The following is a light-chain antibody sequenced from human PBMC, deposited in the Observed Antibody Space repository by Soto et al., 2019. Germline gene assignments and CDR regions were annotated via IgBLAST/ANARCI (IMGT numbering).Light chain of an antibody. CDR3: GSYTTSDTPVL. CDR1: SSDVGGYNY. Sequence: QSALTQPASVSGSPGQSITISCTGTSSDVGGYNYVSWYQQHPGKAPYLIIYEVSNRPSGVSNRFSGSKSGNTASLTISGLQAEDEADYYCGSYTTSDTPVLFGGGTKLTVL. V-gene: IGLV2-14*01. J-gene: IGLJ2*01. CDR2: EVS.